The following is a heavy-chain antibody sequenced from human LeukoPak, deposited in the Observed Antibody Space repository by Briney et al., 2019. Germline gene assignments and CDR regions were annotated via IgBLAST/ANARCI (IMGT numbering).Heavy chain of an antibody. CDR1: GGSISSSSDY. Sequence: PSETLSLTCTVSGGSISSSSDYWGWIRQPPGKGLEWIGSIYYSGSTYYNPSLKSRVTISVDTSKNQFSLKLSSVTAADTAVYYCARQGYSTDFDYWGQGTLVTVSS. J-gene: IGHJ4*02. CDR2: IYYSGST. CDR3: ARQGYSTDFDY. V-gene: IGHV4-39*01. D-gene: IGHD4-11*01.